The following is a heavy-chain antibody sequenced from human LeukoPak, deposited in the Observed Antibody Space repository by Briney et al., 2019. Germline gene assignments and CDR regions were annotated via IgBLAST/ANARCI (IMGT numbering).Heavy chain of an antibody. CDR2: INYSGST. D-gene: IGHD4-17*01. CDR1: GGSFSGYY. J-gene: IGHJ4*02. CDR3: ARGEATVTTRSLDY. V-gene: IGHV4-34*01. Sequence: PSETLSLTCAVYGGSFSGYYWSWIRQPPGKGLEWIGEINYSGSTNYNPSLKSRVTISVDTSKNQFSLKLSSVTAADTAVYYCARGEATVTTRSLDYWGQGTLVTVSP.